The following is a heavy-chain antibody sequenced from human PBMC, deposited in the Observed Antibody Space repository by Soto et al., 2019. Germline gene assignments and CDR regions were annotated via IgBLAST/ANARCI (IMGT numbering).Heavy chain of an antibody. V-gene: IGHV1-46*03. CDR3: ARSLSRRMCGMVIYDYYYYYKDV. CDR2: INPSGGST. Sequence: QVQLVQSGAEVKKPGAAVKVSCKASGYTFTSYYMHWVRQAPGQGLEWMGIINPSGGSTSYAQKFQGIVNMIRDTSTSTVYIDLSSLSYEDTAVYYFARSLSRRMCGMVIYDYYYYYKDVWGKGTTVTVSS. D-gene: IGHD3-3*01. J-gene: IGHJ6*03. CDR1: GYTFTSYY.